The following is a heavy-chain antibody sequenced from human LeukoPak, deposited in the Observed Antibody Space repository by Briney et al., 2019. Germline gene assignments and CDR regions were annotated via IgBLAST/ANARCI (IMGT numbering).Heavy chain of an antibody. J-gene: IGHJ4*02. CDR3: AHSGAEIGLEYLSLFDY. Sequence: SGPTLVNPTQTLTLTCTFSGFSLSTSGVGVGWIRQPPGKALEWLALIYWDDDKRYSPSLKSRLTITKDTSKNQVVLTMTNMDPVDTATYYCAHSGAEIGLEYLSLFDYSGQGTLVTVSS. D-gene: IGHD1-1*01. CDR1: GFSLSTSGVG. V-gene: IGHV2-5*02. CDR2: IYWDDDK.